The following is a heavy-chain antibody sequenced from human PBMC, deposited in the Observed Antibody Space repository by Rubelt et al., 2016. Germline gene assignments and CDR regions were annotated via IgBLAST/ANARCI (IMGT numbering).Heavy chain of an antibody. J-gene: IGHJ4*02. D-gene: IGHD6-19*01. CDR3: ARLSSGWYYFDY. CDR2: IYYSGST. CDR1: GGSISSSSYY. V-gene: IGHV4-39*01. Sequence: QLQLQESGPGLVKPSETLSLTCTVSGGSISSSSYYWGWIRQPPGKGLEWIGSIYYSGSTYYNPSLKSRVTISVDTSKNQFSLKLSSGTAADTAVYYWARLSSGWYYFDYWGQGTLVTVSS.